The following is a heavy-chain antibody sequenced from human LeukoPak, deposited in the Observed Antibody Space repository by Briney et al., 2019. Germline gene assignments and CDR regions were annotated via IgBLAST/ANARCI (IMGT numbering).Heavy chain of an antibody. D-gene: IGHD3-22*01. CDR3: AKVGIRISLIVVVFTTADDWYFDL. CDR2: VSDSGSTT. J-gene: IGHJ2*01. V-gene: IGHV3-23*01. Sequence: GGSLRLSCTASGFPFSDYAMTWVRQAPGEGLEWVAGVSDSGSTTYSADSVKGRFTISRDNSKNTLYLQMDSLRAEDTAVYYCAKVGIRISLIVVVFTTADDWYFDLWGRGTLVTVSS. CDR1: GFPFSDYA.